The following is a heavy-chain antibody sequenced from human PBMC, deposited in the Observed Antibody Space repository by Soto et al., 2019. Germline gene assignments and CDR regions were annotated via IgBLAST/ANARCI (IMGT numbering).Heavy chain of an antibody. D-gene: IGHD1-26*01. V-gene: IGHV4-59*08. J-gene: IGHJ4*02. CDR1: GGSISSYY. Sequence: SETLSLTCTVSGGSISSYYWSWIRQPPGKGLEWIGYIYYSGTTSYNPSLMRRVTISVDASKSQFSLKLTSVTAADTAVYYCARHQADGTGSFPFDYWGQGILVTVSS. CDR3: ARHQADGTGSFPFDY. CDR2: IYYSGTT.